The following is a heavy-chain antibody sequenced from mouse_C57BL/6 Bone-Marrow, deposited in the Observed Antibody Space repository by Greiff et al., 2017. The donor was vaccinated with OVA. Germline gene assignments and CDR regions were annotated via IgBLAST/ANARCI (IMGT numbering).Heavy chain of an antibody. Sequence: EVQRVESGPVLVKPGASVKMSCKASGYTFTDYYMNWVKQSHGKSLEWIGVINPYNGGTSYNQKFKGKATLTVDKSSSTAYMELNSLTSEDSAVYYCARSSLIYDGYYVSMDYWGQGTSVTVSS. CDR1: GYTFTDYY. J-gene: IGHJ4*01. D-gene: IGHD2-3*01. CDR3: ARSSLIYDGYYVSMDY. V-gene: IGHV1-19*01. CDR2: INPYNGGT.